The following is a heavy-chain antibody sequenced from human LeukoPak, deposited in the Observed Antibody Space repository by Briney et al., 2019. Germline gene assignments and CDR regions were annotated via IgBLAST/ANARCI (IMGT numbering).Heavy chain of an antibody. J-gene: IGHJ4*02. V-gene: IGHV1-69*05. CDR2: IIPIFGTA. CDR1: GGTFSSYA. CDR3: AAEVRFLGWRLFDY. Sequence: SVKVSCKASGGTFSSYAISWVRQAPGQGLEWMGGIIPIFGTANYAQKFQGRVTITTDESTSTAYMELSSLRSEDTAVYYCAAEVRFLGWRLFDYWGQGTLVTVSS. D-gene: IGHD3-3*01.